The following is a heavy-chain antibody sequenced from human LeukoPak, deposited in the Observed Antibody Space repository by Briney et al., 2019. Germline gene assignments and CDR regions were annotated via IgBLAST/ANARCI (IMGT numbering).Heavy chain of an antibody. CDR1: GGSISSYY. V-gene: IGHV4-4*07. Sequence: SETLSLTCTASGGSISSYYWSWIRQPAGKGLEWIGRIYTSGSTNYNPSLKSRVTMSVDTSKNQFSLKLSSVTAADTAVYYCARDHWGIAVAGTIFGAFDIWGQGTMVTVSS. CDR2: IYTSGST. J-gene: IGHJ3*02. D-gene: IGHD6-19*01. CDR3: ARDHWGIAVAGTIFGAFDI.